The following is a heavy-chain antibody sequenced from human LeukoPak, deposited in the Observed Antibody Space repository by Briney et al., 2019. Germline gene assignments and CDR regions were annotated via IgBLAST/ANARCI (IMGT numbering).Heavy chain of an antibody. D-gene: IGHD4-17*01. CDR3: ARDPDGDYIGAFKF. Sequence: GGSLRLSCEASGFTFSRYAMMWVRQAPGKGLEWVSAISTSATQYAHTVKGRFTISRDNSKNTPYLQMNSLRAEDTAVYYCARDPDGDYIGAFKFWGQGTMVTFSS. V-gene: IGHV3-23*01. CDR1: GFTFSRYA. CDR2: ISTSAT. J-gene: IGHJ3*01.